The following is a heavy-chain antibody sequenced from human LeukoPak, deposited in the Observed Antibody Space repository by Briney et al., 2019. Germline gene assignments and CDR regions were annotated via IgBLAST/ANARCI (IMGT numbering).Heavy chain of an antibody. CDR2: THHSGST. CDR3: ARGPYSESQRHDLGYFAP. D-gene: IGHD2-15*01. CDR1: GGSFNGFY. J-gene: IGHJ5*02. Sequence: PSETLSLTCAVYGGSFNGFYWTWIRQPPGKGPEWIGETHHSGSTNYNPSLKSRVTISLDTSKKQFYLNLTSVTAADTAVYYCARGPYSESQRHDLGYFAPWGQGTLVTVSS. V-gene: IGHV4-34*01.